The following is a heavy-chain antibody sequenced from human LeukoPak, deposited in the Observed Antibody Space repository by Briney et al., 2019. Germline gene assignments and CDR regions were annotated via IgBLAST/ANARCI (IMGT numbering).Heavy chain of an antibody. Sequence: PGGSLRLSCAASGFTFDDYAMHWVRQAPGKGLEWVSRISGDGGSTYYADSVKGRFTISRDNSKNSLYLQMNSLRTEDTALYYCAKDDCSGGSCYSYYGMDVWGQGTTVTVSS. J-gene: IGHJ6*02. CDR2: ISGDGGST. D-gene: IGHD2-15*01. V-gene: IGHV3-43*02. CDR3: AKDDCSGGSCYSYYGMDV. CDR1: GFTFDDYA.